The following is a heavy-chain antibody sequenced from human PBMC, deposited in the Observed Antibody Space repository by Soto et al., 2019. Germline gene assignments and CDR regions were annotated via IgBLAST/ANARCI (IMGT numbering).Heavy chain of an antibody. CDR1: GFTFSSYA. Sequence: GGSLRLSCAASGFTFSSYAMSWVRQAPGKGLEWVSAISGSGGSTYYADSAKGRFTISRDNSKNTLYLQMNSLRAEDTAVYYCVRDRESSGTLSAYWGQGTLVTVSS. V-gene: IGHV3-23*01. J-gene: IGHJ4*02. D-gene: IGHD2-15*01. CDR3: VRDRESSGTLSAY. CDR2: ISGSGGST.